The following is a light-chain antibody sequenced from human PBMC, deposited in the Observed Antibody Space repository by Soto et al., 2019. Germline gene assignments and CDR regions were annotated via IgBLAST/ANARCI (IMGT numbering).Light chain of an antibody. V-gene: IGKV1-8*01. CDR1: QGISSY. Sequence: IQMTQSPSSLSASTGDRVTITCRASQGISSYLAWYQQKPGKAPKLLIYAASTLQSGVPSRFSGSGSGTDFTLTISCLQSEDFATYYCQQYYSYPTFGQGTRLEIK. CDR3: QQYYSYPT. J-gene: IGKJ5*01. CDR2: AAS.